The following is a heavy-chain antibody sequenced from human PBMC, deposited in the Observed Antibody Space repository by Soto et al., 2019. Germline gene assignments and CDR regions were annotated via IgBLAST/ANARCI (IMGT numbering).Heavy chain of an antibody. CDR1: GFTVSSYA. Sequence: GSLRLSCAASGFTVSSYAMSWVRQAPGKGLEWVSAIRDSGVSTYYADSVKGRFTISRDNSKNTLYLQMNSLRAEDTAVYYCAKEGITIFGVVTAAAYYYYGMDVWGQGTTVTVSS. D-gene: IGHD3-3*01. CDR2: IRDSGVST. J-gene: IGHJ6*02. V-gene: IGHV3-23*01. CDR3: AKEGITIFGVVTAAAYYYYGMDV.